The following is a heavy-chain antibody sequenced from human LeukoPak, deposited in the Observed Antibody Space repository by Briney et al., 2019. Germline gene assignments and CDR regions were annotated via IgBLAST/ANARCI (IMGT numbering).Heavy chain of an antibody. CDR3: ARDVYGDYGCDY. CDR1: GFTFSSHW. Sequence: GGSLRLSCTASGFTFSSHWMTWVRQPPGKGLEWVANIKEDGSVKYYVDSVKGRFTISRDNAKNSLYLQMNSLRDEDTAVYYCARDVYGDYGCDYWGQGTLVTVSS. V-gene: IGHV3-7*01. D-gene: IGHD4-17*01. CDR2: IKEDGSVK. J-gene: IGHJ4*02.